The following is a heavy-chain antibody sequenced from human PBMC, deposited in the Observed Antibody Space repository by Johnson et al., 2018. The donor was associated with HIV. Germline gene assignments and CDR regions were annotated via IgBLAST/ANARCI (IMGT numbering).Heavy chain of an antibody. V-gene: IGHV3-23*04. CDR2: ISGSGGST. CDR3: AILPDYYDSSGYYHDDAFEI. Sequence: EVQLVESGGGLVQPGGSLRLSCAASGFTFSSYAMSWVRQAPGKGLEWVSAISGSGGSTYYADSVKGRFTISRDNSKNTLYLQMNSLRAEDTAVYYCAILPDYYDSSGYYHDDAFEIWGQGTMVTVSS. CDR1: GFTFSSYA. J-gene: IGHJ3*02. D-gene: IGHD3-22*01.